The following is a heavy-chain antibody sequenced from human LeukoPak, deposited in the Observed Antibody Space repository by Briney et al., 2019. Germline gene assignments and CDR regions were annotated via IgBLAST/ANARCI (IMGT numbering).Heavy chain of an antibody. V-gene: IGHV1-46*01. D-gene: IGHD2-21*02. CDR3: ARDRLAYCGGDVVCYYGMDV. CDR1: GYTFTSYY. Sequence: ASVKVSCKASGYTFTSYYMHWVRQAPGQGLEWMGIINPSGGSTSYAQKFQGRVTMTRDTSTSTVYMELSSLRSEDTAVYYCARDRLAYCGGDVVCYYGMDVWGQGTTVTVSS. J-gene: IGHJ6*02. CDR2: INPSGGST.